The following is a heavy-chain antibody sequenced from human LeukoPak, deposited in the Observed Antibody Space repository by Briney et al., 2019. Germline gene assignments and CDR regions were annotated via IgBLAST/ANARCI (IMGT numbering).Heavy chain of an antibody. CDR1: GYSITNYA. Sequence: ASVKVSCKASGYSITNYAILWVRQAPGQGLEWMGWINTNTEKSTYAPGFTGRYVFSLDSSVNTAYLQISSLKAEDTALYYCATGGGYRFAYWGQGSLVTVSS. J-gene: IGHJ4*02. D-gene: IGHD6-25*01. CDR3: ATGGGYRFAY. V-gene: IGHV7-4-1*02. CDR2: INTNTEKS.